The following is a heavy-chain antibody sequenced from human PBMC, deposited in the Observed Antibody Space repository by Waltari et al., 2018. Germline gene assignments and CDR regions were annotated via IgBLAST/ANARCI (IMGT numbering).Heavy chain of an antibody. J-gene: IGHJ3*02. D-gene: IGHD3-10*01. CDR3: ARDLFPRTPQGAFDI. V-gene: IGHV3-30-3*01. CDR2: ISYDGSNK. Sequence: QVQLVESGGGVVQPGRSLRLSCAASGFTFSSYAMHWVRQAPGKGLEWVAVISYDGSNKYYADSVKGRFTISRDNSKNTLYLQMNSLRAEDTAVYYCARDLFPRTPQGAFDIWGQGTMVTVSS. CDR1: GFTFSSYA.